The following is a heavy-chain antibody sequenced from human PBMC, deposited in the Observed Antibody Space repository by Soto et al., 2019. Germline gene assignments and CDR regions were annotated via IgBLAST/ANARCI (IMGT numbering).Heavy chain of an antibody. V-gene: IGHV1-18*01. CDR2: ISAYNGNT. CDR3: AGDYGDYVSGRLTEYFQH. J-gene: IGHJ1*01. D-gene: IGHD4-17*01. Sequence: GASVKVSFKASGYTFTSYGISWVRQAPGQGLEWMGWISAYNGNTNYAQKLQGRVTMTTDTSTSTAYMELRSLRSDDTAVYYCAGDYGDYVSGRLTEYFQHWGQGTLVTVSS. CDR1: GYTFTSYG.